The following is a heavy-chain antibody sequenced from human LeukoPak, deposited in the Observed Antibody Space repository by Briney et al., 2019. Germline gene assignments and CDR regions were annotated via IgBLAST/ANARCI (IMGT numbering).Heavy chain of an antibody. V-gene: IGHV4-61*02. Sequence: SETLSLTCTVSGGSISSDSYYWSWIRQPAEKGLEWIGRIYTSGSTNFNPSLKSRVTISIDTSKNQFSLKLSSVTAADTAVYYCARRLTMVRGVIGDPFDIWGQGTMVTVSS. CDR1: GGSISSDSYY. CDR2: IYTSGST. D-gene: IGHD3-10*01. J-gene: IGHJ3*02. CDR3: ARRLTMVRGVIGDPFDI.